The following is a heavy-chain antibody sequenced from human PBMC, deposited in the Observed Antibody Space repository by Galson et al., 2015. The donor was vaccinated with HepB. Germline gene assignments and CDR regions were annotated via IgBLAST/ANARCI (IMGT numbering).Heavy chain of an antibody. J-gene: IGHJ6*03. CDR1: GYTFTSYD. D-gene: IGHD2-2*01. CDR3: ATTYCSSTSCHPYYYYMDV. V-gene: IGHV1-8*01. CDR2: MNPNSGNT. Sequence: SVKVSCKASGYTFTSYDINWVRQATGQGLEWMGWMNPNSGNTGYAQKFQGRVTMTRNTSISTAYMELSSLRSEDTAMYYCATTYCSSTSCHPYYYYMDVWGKGTTVTVSS.